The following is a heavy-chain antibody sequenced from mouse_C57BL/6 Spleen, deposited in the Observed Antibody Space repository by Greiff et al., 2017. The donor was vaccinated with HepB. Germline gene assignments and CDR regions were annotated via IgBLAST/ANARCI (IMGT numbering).Heavy chain of an antibody. CDR2: IHPNSGST. Sequence: QVQLQQPGAELVKPGASVKLSCKAFGYTFTSYWMHWVKQRPGQGLEWIGMIHPNSGSTNYNEKFKSKATLTVDKSSSTAYMQLSSLTSEDSAVYYCARDDDGTGDYYAMDYWGQGTSVTVSS. J-gene: IGHJ4*01. D-gene: IGHD2-3*01. CDR3: ARDDDGTGDYYAMDY. CDR1: GYTFTSYW. V-gene: IGHV1-64*01.